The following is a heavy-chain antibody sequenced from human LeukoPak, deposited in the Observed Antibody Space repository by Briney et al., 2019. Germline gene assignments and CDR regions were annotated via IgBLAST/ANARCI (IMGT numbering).Heavy chain of an antibody. Sequence: GGSLRLSCAASGFTFSSYAMHWVRQAPGKGLEWVAVISYDGSNKYYADSVKGRFTISRDNSKNTLYLQMNSLRAEDTAVYYCAKGYGWGASYYYYYMDVWGKGTTATISS. V-gene: IGHV3-30*04. CDR3: AKGYGWGASYYYYYMDV. CDR1: GFTFSSYA. D-gene: IGHD3-16*01. J-gene: IGHJ6*03. CDR2: ISYDGSNK.